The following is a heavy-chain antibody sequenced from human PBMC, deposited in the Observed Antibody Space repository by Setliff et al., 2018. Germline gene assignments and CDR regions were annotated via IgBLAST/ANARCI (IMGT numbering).Heavy chain of an antibody. Sequence: SGPTLVNPTHTLKLTCPFSSSSLSTSGVGVGWLRQPPGKALEWLALMYWNDDKRYSPSLKSRLTFTKDTSKSQVAHTMTNKDPVDTATYYCAHNRYEYWSGCYVMDAWGKGTTVTVSS. V-gene: IGHV2-5*01. CDR2: MYWNDDK. J-gene: IGHJ6*03. CDR3: AHNRYEYWSGCYVMDA. D-gene: IGHD3-3*01. CDR1: SSSLSTSGVG.